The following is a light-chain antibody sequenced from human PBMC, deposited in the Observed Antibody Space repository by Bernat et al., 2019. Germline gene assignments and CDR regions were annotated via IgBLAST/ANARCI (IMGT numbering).Light chain of an antibody. Sequence: DIQMTQSPSSLSASVGDRVTITCRVSQSIGIYLNWYQQKPGKAPNLLIYAASSLQSGVPSRFSGNGSGTDFTLTISSLQPEDIATYYCQQSYSTPNFGGGTKVEIK. CDR1: QSIGIY. J-gene: IGKJ4*01. V-gene: IGKV1-39*01. CDR2: AAS. CDR3: QQSYSTPN.